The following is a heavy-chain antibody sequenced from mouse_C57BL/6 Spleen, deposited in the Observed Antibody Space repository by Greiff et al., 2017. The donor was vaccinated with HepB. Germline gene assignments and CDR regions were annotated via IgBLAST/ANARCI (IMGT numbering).Heavy chain of an antibody. CDR1: GYTFTDYY. Sequence: EVQLQQSGPVLVKPGASVKMSCKASGYTFTDYYMNWVKQSHGKSLEWIGVINPYNGGTSYNQKFKGKATLTVDKSSSTAYMELNSLTSEDSAVYYCARLEKGGYGSSYGYFDVWGTGTTVTVSS. CDR3: ARLEKGGYGSSYGYFDV. D-gene: IGHD1-1*01. CDR2: INPYNGGT. V-gene: IGHV1-19*01. J-gene: IGHJ1*03.